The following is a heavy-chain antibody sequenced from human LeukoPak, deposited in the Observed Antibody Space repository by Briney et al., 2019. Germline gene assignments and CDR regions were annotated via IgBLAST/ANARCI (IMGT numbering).Heavy chain of an antibody. CDR2: IRYDGSNK. CDR3: ARAAAETGAFRDNWFDP. J-gene: IGHJ5*02. V-gene: IGHV3-30*02. D-gene: IGHD6-13*01. Sequence: GGSLRLSCAASGFTFTSYGMTWVRQAPGKGLEWVAFIRYDGSNKYYADSVKGRFTISRDNSKNTLYLQMSSLRAEDTALYYCARAAAETGAFRDNWFDPWGQGTLVTVSS. CDR1: GFTFTSYG.